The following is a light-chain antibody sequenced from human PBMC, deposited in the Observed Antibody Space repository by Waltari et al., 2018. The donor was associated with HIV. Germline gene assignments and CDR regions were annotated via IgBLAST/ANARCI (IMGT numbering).Light chain of an antibody. CDR3: CSYTRRVSVT. J-gene: IGLJ2*01. CDR2: AVK. CDR1: SADLGASPP. V-gene: IGLV2-14*01. Sequence: QSALTQPASVSGFPGQSIPITCTGTSADLGASPPFSWYHQHTGAPPNLLIFAVKTRPSGVSGRFSASKSGNTASLTITALQSDDEADYYCCSYTRRVSVTFGGGTRVTVL.